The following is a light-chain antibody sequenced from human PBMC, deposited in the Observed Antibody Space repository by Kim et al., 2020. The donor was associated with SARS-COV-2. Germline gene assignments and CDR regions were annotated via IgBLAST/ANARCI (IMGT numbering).Light chain of an antibody. V-gene: IGKV3-15*01. CDR3: QHYNDWPPYT. J-gene: IGKJ2*01. CDR2: DAS. Sequence: EIVMTQSPATLSVSPGEGATLSCRASQSVNSNLAWYQQKPGQAPRLLIYDASTRATGIPARFNGSGSGTKFTLTINSLQSEDFAVYYCQHYNDWPPYTFGQGTKLEI. CDR1: QSVNSN.